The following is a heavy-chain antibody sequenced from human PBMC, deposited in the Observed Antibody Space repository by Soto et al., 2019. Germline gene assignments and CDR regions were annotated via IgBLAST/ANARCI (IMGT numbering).Heavy chain of an antibody. CDR3: ARDTGGVGSGSFDY. CDR2: IIPIFGTA. CDR1: GGTFSSYA. D-gene: IGHD3-3*01. Sequence: QVQLVQSGAEVKKPGSSVKVSCKASGGTFSSYAISWVRQAPGQGLEWMGGIIPIFGTANYAQKFQGRVTXXAXEXXSRAYMELSRLGSEDTAVYYCARDTGGVGSGSFDYWGQGTLVTVSS. J-gene: IGHJ4*02. V-gene: IGHV1-69*12.